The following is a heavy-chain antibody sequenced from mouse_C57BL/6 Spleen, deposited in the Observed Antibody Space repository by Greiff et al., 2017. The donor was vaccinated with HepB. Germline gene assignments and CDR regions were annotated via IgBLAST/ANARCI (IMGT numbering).Heavy chain of an antibody. D-gene: IGHD1-1*01. V-gene: IGHV5-9-1*02. CDR2: ISSGGDYI. J-gene: IGHJ2*01. CDR3: TRGVVGYFDY. Sequence: EVKLMESGEGLVKPGGSLKLSCAASGFTFSSYAMSWVRQTPEKRLEWVAYISSGGDYIYYADTVKGRFTISSDNARNTLYLQMSSLKSEDTAMYYCTRGVVGYFDYWGQGTTLTVSS. CDR1: GFTFSSYA.